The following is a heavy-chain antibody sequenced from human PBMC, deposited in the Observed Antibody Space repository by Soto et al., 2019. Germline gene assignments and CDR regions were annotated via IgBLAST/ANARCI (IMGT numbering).Heavy chain of an antibody. CDR1: GYSFTSYW. J-gene: IGHJ6*02. Sequence: HGESLKISCKGSGYSFTSYWIGWVRQMPGKCLEWMGIIYPGDSDTRYSPSFQGQVTISADKSISTAYLQWSSLKASDTAVYYCARLRGYDILTGSMDVWGQGTTVTVSS. CDR3: ARLRGYDILTGSMDV. CDR2: IYPGDSDT. D-gene: IGHD3-9*01. V-gene: IGHV5-51*01.